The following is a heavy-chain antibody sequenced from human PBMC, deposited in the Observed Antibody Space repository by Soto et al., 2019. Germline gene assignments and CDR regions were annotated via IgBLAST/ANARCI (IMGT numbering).Heavy chain of an antibody. V-gene: IGHV4-61*01. D-gene: IGHD2-15*01. CDR1: GVSVSSGIYY. Sequence: SETLSLTCTVSGVSVSSGIYYWSWIRHPPGNGLEWIGYISNTGRTNYNPSLKRRITISVDMSKNQFSLKLTSVTAADTAVYYCAREAPVTVAGRSVPWFDPWGKRPMVTVSS. CDR3: AREAPVTVAGRSVPWFDP. CDR2: ISNTGRT. J-gene: IGHJ5*02.